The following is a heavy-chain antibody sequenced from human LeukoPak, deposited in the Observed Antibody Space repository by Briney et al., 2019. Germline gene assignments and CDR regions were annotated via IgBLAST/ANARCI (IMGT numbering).Heavy chain of an antibody. CDR2: INWNGGST. CDR3: ARSYGWDVSGDWGYFDY. V-gene: IGHV3-20*01. D-gene: IGHD2-21*02. Sequence: GGSLRLSCAASGFTFDDYGMSWVRQAPGKGLEWVSGINWNGGSTGYADSVKGRFTISRDNAKNSLYLQMNNLRAEDTALYHCARSYGWDVSGDWGYFDYWGQGTLVTVSS. CDR1: GFTFDDYG. J-gene: IGHJ4*02.